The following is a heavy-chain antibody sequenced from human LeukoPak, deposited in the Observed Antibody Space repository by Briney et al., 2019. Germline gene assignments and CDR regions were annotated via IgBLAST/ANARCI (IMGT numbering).Heavy chain of an antibody. CDR2: MNPNSGDS. CDR1: GYTFSSFD. Sequence: ASVKVSCKASGYTFSSFDINWVRQAPGQGLEWMGWMNPNSGDSGFAQKFQGRVIMTRNTSIATAYMEVTNLRFDDTAVYYCVDPDRWGQGTLVTVSS. V-gene: IGHV1-8*01. CDR3: VDPDR. D-gene: IGHD3-22*01. J-gene: IGHJ1*01.